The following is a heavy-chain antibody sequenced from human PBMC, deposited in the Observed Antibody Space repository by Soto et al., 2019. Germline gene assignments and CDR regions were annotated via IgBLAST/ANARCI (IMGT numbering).Heavy chain of an antibody. D-gene: IGHD6-19*01. V-gene: IGHV4-4*02. CDR2: IFHSGRT. J-gene: IGHJ4*02. Sequence: PSETLSLTCSVCGASIISNDWWIWIRQTPGKGLEWIGAIFHSGRTNYSPSFKSRVTISVDTSKSQFSLEMASVTAADTAVYYCARANLRSGWTFDHWGQGSPVTVSS. CDR3: ARANLRSGWTFDH. CDR1: GASIISNDW.